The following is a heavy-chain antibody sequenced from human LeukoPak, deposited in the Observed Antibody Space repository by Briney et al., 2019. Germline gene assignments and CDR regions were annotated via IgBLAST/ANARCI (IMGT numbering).Heavy chain of an antibody. Sequence: PGGSLRLSCAASGFTFSSYAMSWVRQAPGKGLEWVSAISGSGDSTYYADSVKGRSTISRDNSKNTLYLQMNSLRAEDTAIYYSPQGVTLSYGGINWFDPWGQGSLVTVSS. J-gene: IGHJ5*02. D-gene: IGHD5-18*01. CDR3: PQGVTLSYGGINWFDP. V-gene: IGHV3-23*01. CDR1: GFTFSSYA. CDR2: ISGSGDST.